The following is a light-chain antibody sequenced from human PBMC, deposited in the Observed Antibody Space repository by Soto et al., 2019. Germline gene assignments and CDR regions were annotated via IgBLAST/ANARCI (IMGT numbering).Light chain of an antibody. CDR2: KAS. CDR1: QSISSG. Sequence: DIQMTQSPSTLSASVGDRVTITCRASQSISSGLAWYQQKPGKAPKLLIYKASTLESGVPSRFRGSGSGTEFTITISSLQPDDFAIYYCQQYNSDSQTFGQGTKVEIK. CDR3: QQYNSDSQT. J-gene: IGKJ1*01. V-gene: IGKV1-5*03.